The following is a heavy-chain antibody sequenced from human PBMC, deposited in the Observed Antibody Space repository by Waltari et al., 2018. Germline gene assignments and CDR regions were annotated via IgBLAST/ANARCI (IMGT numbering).Heavy chain of an antibody. Sequence: EEQLVESGGGLVQPGDSLRLSCAASGFTYSNHWMHWVRQAPGKGLVWVSRINCDGSTSNYADSVKGRFPISRDNPKKTLYLQMKRLRVEDTAVYYCARLAPKTYRSPVPGRDYYYGLDVWGQGTTVTVSS. J-gene: IGHJ6*02. CDR2: INCDGSTS. V-gene: IGHV3-74*01. CDR3: ARLAPKTYRSPVPGRDYYYGLDV. D-gene: IGHD6-13*01. CDR1: GFTYSNHW.